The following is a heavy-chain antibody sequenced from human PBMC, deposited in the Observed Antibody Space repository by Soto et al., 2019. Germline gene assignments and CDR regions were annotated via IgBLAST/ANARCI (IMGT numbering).Heavy chain of an antibody. J-gene: IGHJ6*02. D-gene: IGHD3-16*01. CDR2: ISPYSGNT. CDR3: AMVDNYVTPTPQDV. V-gene: IGHV1-18*01. Sequence: QVQLVQSGDEVRKPGSSGKLSCKASGYICVNYGIAWVRQAPGKGLEGMGWISPYSGNTHYASKVHGRLTMTTDTSTSTAYMDLVSLTSDDTAVYYWAMVDNYVTPTPQDVWGQGTTVTVSS. CDR1: GYICVNYG.